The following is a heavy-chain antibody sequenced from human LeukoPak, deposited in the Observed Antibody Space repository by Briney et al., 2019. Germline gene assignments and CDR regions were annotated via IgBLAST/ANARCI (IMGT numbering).Heavy chain of an antibody. D-gene: IGHD6-13*01. V-gene: IGHV4-30-4*08. J-gene: IGHJ5*02. CDR1: GGSISSGDYY. Sequence: SETLSLXCTVSGGSISSGDYYWSWIRQPPGKGLEWIGYIYYSGITYYNPSLKSRVTISVDTSKNQFSLKLSSVTAADTAVYYCARGPSIAAAGKGFDPWGQRTLVTVSS. CDR2: IYYSGIT. CDR3: ARGPSIAAAGKGFDP.